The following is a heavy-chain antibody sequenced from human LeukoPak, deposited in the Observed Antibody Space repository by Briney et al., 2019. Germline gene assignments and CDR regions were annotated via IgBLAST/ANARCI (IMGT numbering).Heavy chain of an antibody. V-gene: IGHV1-18*01. Sequence: ASVKVSCKTFGYTFTSHTITWVRQAPGQGLEWMGWINPNSGGTNYAQKLQGRVTMTTDTSTSTAYMELRSLRSDDTAVYYCARFTGSSLLGDYWGQGTLVTVSS. CDR1: GYTFTSHT. J-gene: IGHJ4*02. D-gene: IGHD2-8*02. CDR2: INPNSGGT. CDR3: ARFTGSSLLGDY.